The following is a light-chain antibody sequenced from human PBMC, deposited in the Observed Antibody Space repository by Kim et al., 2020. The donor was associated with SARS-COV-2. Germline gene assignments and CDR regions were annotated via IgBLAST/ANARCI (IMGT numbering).Light chain of an antibody. CDR3: QAWDSSTVV. CDR1: KLGNKY. Sequence: SYELTQPPSVSVSPGQTASITCSGDKLGNKYACWYQQKPGQSPFLVIYQDTKRPSGIPERFSGSNSGNTATLTISGTQAMDEGDYYCQAWDSSTVVFGGG. V-gene: IGLV3-1*01. J-gene: IGLJ2*01. CDR2: QDT.